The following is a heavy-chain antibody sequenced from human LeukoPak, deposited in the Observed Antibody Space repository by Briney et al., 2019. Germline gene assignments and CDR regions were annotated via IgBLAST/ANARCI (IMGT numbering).Heavy chain of an antibody. CDR2: INPSGGST. Sequence: ASVKVSCKASGYTFTSYYMHWVRQAPGQGLEWMGIINPSGGSTSYAQKFQGRVTMTRDMSTSTVYMELSSLRSEDTAVYYCARSKQQLEGENWFDPWGQGTLVTVSS. CDR3: ARSKQQLEGENWFDP. V-gene: IGHV1-46*01. D-gene: IGHD6-13*01. CDR1: GYTFTSYY. J-gene: IGHJ5*02.